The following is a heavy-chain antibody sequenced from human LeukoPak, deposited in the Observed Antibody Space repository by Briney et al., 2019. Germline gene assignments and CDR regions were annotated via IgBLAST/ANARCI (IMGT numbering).Heavy chain of an antibody. V-gene: IGHV3-30*03. CDR1: GFTFSSYG. CDR2: ISYDGNNK. J-gene: IGHJ4*02. D-gene: IGHD4-23*01. Sequence: PGRSLRLSCAASGFTFSSYGMHWVRQAPGKGLEWVAVISYDGNNKYYADSVKGRFTISRDNSKNTLYLQMNSLRAEDTAVYYCARDAGYGGNSDYWGQGTLVTVSS. CDR3: ARDAGYGGNSDY.